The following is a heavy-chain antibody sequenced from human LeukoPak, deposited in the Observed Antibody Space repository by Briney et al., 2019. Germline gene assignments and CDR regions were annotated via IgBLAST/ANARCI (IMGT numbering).Heavy chain of an antibody. Sequence: GGSLRLSCAVSGFTFSGFWMSWSRQAPGKGLEWVASMNSDGSEGYYADVVKGRFTISRDNAKNSLYLQINSLRAEDTAVYYCARSSYSSSSSVWGQGTMVTVSS. D-gene: IGHD6-6*01. CDR3: ARSSYSSSSSV. CDR1: GFTFSGFW. J-gene: IGHJ3*01. CDR2: MNSDGSEG. V-gene: IGHV3-7*03.